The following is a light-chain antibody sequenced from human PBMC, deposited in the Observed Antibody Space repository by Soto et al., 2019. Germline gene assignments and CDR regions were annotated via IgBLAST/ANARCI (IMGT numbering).Light chain of an antibody. CDR2: DGS. J-gene: IGKJ5*01. CDR1: QSVSSF. CDR3: QQRSSSIT. V-gene: IGKV3-11*01. Sequence: EIVLTQSPATLSLSPGERATLSCRASQSVSSFLAWYQQKPGQAPRLLIYDGSNRATGIPARFSGGGSGTDFSLTISGLEPEDFGVYYCQQRSSSITFGQGTRLEIK.